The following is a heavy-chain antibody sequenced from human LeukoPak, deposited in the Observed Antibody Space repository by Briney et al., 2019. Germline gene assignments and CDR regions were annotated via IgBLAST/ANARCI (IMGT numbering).Heavy chain of an antibody. CDR3: ARGGYGEIRYYYYKDV. J-gene: IGHJ6*03. V-gene: IGHV3-66*01. D-gene: IGHD4-17*01. CDR2: IYSGGST. Sequence: PGGSLRLSCAASGFTVSSNYMSWVRQAPGKGLEWVSVIYSGGSTYYADSVKGRFTISRDNSKNTLYLQMNSLRAEDTAVYYCARGGYGEIRYYYYKDVWGKGTTVTVSS. CDR1: GFTVSSNY.